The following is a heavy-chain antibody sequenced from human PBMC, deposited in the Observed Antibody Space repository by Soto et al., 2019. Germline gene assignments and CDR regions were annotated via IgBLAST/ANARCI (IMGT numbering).Heavy chain of an antibody. D-gene: IGHD1-26*01. Sequence: ASVKVSCKASGYTFTVYYMHWVRQAPGQGLEWMGWINPNSGGTNYAQKFQGWVTMTRDTSISTAYMELSRLRSDDTAVYYCARESDSGSSGDDAFDIWGQGTMVTVSS. J-gene: IGHJ3*02. CDR1: GYTFTVYY. V-gene: IGHV1-2*04. CDR3: ARESDSGSSGDDAFDI. CDR2: INPNSGGT.